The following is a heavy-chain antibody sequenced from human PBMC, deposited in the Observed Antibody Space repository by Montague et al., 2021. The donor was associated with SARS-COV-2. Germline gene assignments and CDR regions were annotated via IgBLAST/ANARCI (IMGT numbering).Heavy chain of an antibody. CDR2: IYHSGST. V-gene: IGHV4-38-2*02. CDR3: ARERRYCSGGSCYSGWFDP. CDR1: GYSISSGYY. Sequence: SETLSLTCTVSGYSISSGYYWGWIRQPSGKGLEWIGSIYHSGSTYYNPSLKSRVTISVDTSKNQFSLKLSSVTAADTAVYYCARERRYCSGGSCYSGWFDPWGQGTLVTVSS. D-gene: IGHD2-15*01. J-gene: IGHJ5*02.